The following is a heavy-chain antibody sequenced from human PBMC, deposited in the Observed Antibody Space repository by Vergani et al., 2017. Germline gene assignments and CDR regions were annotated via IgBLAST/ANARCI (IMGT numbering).Heavy chain of an antibody. V-gene: IGHV4-59*02. D-gene: IGHD4/OR15-4a*01. CDR2: VSFRGDT. CDR1: GASVNSYY. Sequence: QVKLQESGPGLVKPSETLSLPCTVSGASVNSYYWSWIRQPPGKGLGWMGYVSFRGDTLYDPSVKGRMTISLNTPSNQFSLYLTSVTAADTAVYYIARSRRNYGERSPDDWGQGTLGTVSS. J-gene: IGHJ4*02. CDR3: ARSRRNYGERSPDD.